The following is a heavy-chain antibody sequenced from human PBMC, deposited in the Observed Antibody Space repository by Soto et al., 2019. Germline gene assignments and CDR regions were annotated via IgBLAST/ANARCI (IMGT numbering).Heavy chain of an antibody. J-gene: IGHJ4*02. CDR2: TYHRSKWHN. V-gene: IGHV6-1*01. Sequence: SQTLSLTCAISGDSVSSNSAAWNWIRQSPSRGLEWLGRTYHRSKWHNEYAVSVKSRITINPDTSRNQFSLQLKSVTPEDTAVYYCANMDDSWDQGTLVTVSS. D-gene: IGHD3-3*01. CDR1: GDSVSSNSAA. CDR3: ANMDDS.